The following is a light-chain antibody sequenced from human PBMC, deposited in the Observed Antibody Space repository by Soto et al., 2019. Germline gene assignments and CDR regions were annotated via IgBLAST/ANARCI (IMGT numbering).Light chain of an antibody. CDR1: QTISSW. J-gene: IGKJ1*01. V-gene: IGKV1-5*03. Sequence: DIQMTPSPSTLSGSVGDKVTITCRASQTISSWLAWYQQKPGKAPKLLVYQASTLESGVPLRFSGSGSGTEFTLTINSLQSDDFATYYCQQYDSYSWTFGQGTKVDIK. CDR2: QAS. CDR3: QQYDSYSWT.